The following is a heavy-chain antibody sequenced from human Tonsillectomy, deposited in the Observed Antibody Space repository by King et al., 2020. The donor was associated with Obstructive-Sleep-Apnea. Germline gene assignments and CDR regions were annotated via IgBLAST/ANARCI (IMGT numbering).Heavy chain of an antibody. CDR2: IYYSGST. J-gene: IGHJ4*02. Sequence: QLQESGPGLVKPSETLSLTCTFSGGSISSYYWSRIRQPPGKGLEGVGYIYYSGSTNYNPSLKSRVTISVDTSKNQFSLKLNSVTAADTAVYYCGRLRKAMVRGVTDYFDYWGQGTLVTVSS. CDR1: GGSISSYY. CDR3: GRLRKAMVRGVTDYFDY. V-gene: IGHV4-59*08. D-gene: IGHD3-10*01.